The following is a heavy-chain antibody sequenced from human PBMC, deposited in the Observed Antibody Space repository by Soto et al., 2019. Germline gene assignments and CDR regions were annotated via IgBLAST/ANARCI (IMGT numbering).Heavy chain of an antibody. CDR3: ARLYSGSYFDS. CDR2: IYWDDDK. D-gene: IGHD1-26*01. Sequence: QITLKESGPTLLKPTQTLTLTCTFSGFSFNINAVGVGWIRQPPGRALEWLALIYWDDDKRYSPPLNSRLTITKDASKNQVVLTMTNMDPVDTATYYCARLYSGSYFDSWGRGALVTVSS. V-gene: IGHV2-5*02. CDR1: GFSFNINAVG. J-gene: IGHJ4*02.